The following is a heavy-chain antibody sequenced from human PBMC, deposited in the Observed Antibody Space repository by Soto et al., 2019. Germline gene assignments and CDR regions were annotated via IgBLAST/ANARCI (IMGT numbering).Heavy chain of an antibody. D-gene: IGHD1-26*01. V-gene: IGHV3-7*04. J-gene: IGHJ5*02. CDR1: GFTFNRYW. CDR2: IKQDGSEK. CDR3: ARGWGLDP. Sequence: PASGFTFNRYWMTWVRQAPGKGLEWVANIKQDGSEKYYVDSVTGRFTISRDSAKNSLYLQMNSLRAEDTAVYYCARGWGLDPWGQGTLVTVSS.